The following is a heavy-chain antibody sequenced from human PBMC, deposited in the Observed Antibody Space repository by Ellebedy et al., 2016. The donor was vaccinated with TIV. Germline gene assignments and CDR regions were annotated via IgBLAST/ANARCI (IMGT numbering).Heavy chain of an antibody. V-gene: IGHV4-59*01. Sequence: SETLSLTCTVSGGSINNYYWSWIRQPPGKGLEWIGYILDSGRTNYNPSLRSRVTISVDTSKNQFSLKLSSVTAADTAVYYCARATSPGDRGLGYWGQGTLVTVSS. CDR3: ARATSPGDRGLGY. J-gene: IGHJ4*02. D-gene: IGHD3-10*01. CDR1: GGSINNYY. CDR2: ILDSGRT.